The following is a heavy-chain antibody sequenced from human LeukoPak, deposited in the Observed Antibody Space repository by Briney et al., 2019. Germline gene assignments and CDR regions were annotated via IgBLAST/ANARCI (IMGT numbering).Heavy chain of an antibody. CDR1: GFTFGDYA. CDR3: TRVVQSQLVFDY. CDR2: IRSKAYGGTT. J-gene: IGHJ4*02. V-gene: IGHV3-49*04. D-gene: IGHD6-6*01. Sequence: PGRSLRLSCTASGFTFGDYAMSWVRRAPGKGLEGVGFIRSKAYGGTTEYAASVNGRFTISRDDSKSIVYLQMNSLKTEDTAVYYCTRVVQSQLVFDYWRQGTLVTVSS.